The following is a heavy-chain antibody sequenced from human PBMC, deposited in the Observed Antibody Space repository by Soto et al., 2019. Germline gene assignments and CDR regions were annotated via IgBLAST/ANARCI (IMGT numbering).Heavy chain of an antibody. V-gene: IGHV1-2*04. J-gene: IGHJ3*02. CDR2: INPNSGGT. D-gene: IGHD2-15*01. CDR1: GYTFTGYY. Sequence: QVQLVQSGAEVKKPGASVKVSCKASGYTFTGYYMHWVRQAPGQGLEWMGWINPNSGGTNYAQKVQGWVTMTRDTSISTAYMELSRLRSDDTAVYYCARECSGGSCPLADAFDIWGQGTMVTVSS. CDR3: ARECSGGSCPLADAFDI.